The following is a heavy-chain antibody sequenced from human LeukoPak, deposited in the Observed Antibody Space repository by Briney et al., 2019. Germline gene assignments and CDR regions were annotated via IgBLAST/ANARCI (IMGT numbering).Heavy chain of an antibody. Sequence: GGSLRLSCAASGFGFSTHEMTWVRQAPGKGLEWISFIDSSGRSKFYADSVRGRFTISRDNAKNSVYLQMSSLRVEDTALYYCARGTFCGGDCYSAGFDSWGQGTLVTVSS. D-gene: IGHD2-21*02. CDR3: ARGTFCGGDCYSAGFDS. CDR2: IDSSGRSK. V-gene: IGHV3-48*03. CDR1: GFGFSTHE. J-gene: IGHJ4*02.